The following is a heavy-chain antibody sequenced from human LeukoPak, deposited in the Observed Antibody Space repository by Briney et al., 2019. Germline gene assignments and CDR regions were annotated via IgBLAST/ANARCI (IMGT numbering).Heavy chain of an antibody. CDR1: GGTFSSYA. J-gene: IGHJ4*02. Sequence: SVKVSCKASGGTFSSYAISCVRQAPGQGLEWMGGIIPIFGTANYAQKFQGRVTITAYESTSTAYMELSSLRSEDTAVYYCARDRRGFFDYWGQGTLVTVSS. CDR2: IIPIFGTA. CDR3: ARDRRGFFDY. V-gene: IGHV1-69*01.